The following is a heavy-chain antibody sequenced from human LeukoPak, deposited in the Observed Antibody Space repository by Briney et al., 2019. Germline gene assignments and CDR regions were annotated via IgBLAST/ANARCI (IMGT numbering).Heavy chain of an antibody. CDR3: ARESTPVGYGMDV. Sequence: ASVKVSCKASGYTFTSYYMHWVRQATGQGLEWMGIINPSGGSTSYAQKFQGRVTMTRDTSTSTVYMELSSLRSEDTAVYYCARESTPVGYGMDVWGQGTTVTVSS. CDR2: INPSGGST. V-gene: IGHV1-46*01. D-gene: IGHD2-2*01. CDR1: GYTFTSYY. J-gene: IGHJ6*02.